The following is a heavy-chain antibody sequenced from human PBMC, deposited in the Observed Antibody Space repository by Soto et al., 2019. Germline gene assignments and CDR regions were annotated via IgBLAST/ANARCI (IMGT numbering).Heavy chain of an antibody. V-gene: IGHV3-21*06. CDR1: GFTFTRYS. CDR2: ISSTTNYI. CDR3: ARESEDLTSNFDY. J-gene: IGHJ4*02. Sequence: LSLSCAASGFTFTRYSMNWVRQAPGKGLEWVSSISSTTNYIYYGDSMKGRFTISRDNAKNSLYLEMNSLRAEDTAVYYCARESEDLTSNFDYWGQGTLVTVSS.